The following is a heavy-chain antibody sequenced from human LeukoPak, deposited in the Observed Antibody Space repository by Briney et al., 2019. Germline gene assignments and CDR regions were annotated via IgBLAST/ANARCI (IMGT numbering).Heavy chain of an antibody. J-gene: IGHJ5*02. Sequence: ASVKVSCKASGYTFTSYAMHWVRQAAGQRLEWMGWINAGNGNTKYSQKFQGRVTITRDTSASTAYMELSSLRSEDTAVYYCARARIVVVVAATRSWFDPWGQGTLVTVSS. D-gene: IGHD2-15*01. CDR3: ARARIVVVVAATRSWFDP. CDR2: INAGNGNT. V-gene: IGHV1-3*01. CDR1: GYTFTSYA.